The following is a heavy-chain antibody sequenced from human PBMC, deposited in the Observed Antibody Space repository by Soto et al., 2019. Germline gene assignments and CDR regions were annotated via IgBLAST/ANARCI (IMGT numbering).Heavy chain of an antibody. CDR2: IIPILGTP. CDR1: GDTFSTYS. Sequence: QVQLVQSGAELKKPGSSVKVSCKASGDTFSTYSISWVRQAPGQGLEWLGGIIPILGTPSYAQRFQGRVTITADKSTSTAYMELSSLRSEDTAVYYCARERSRYDRSGYYRPDYWGQGTLVTVSS. CDR3: ARERSRYDRSGYYRPDY. J-gene: IGHJ4*02. V-gene: IGHV1-69*06. D-gene: IGHD3-22*01.